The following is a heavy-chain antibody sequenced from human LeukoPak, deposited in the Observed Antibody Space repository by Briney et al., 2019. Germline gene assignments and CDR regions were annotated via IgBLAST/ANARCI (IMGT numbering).Heavy chain of an antibody. D-gene: IGHD2-2*01. V-gene: IGHV1-8*01. CDR2: MNPNSANT. CDR1: GYTFTNYD. CDR3: ARVNCSSTSCRSKFLDY. J-gene: IGHJ4*02. Sequence: ASVKVSCKAYGYTFTNYDINWVRQATGQGLEWMGWMNPNSANTGHAQKFQGRVTMTRNTSISTAYMELSSLRSEDTAVYYCARVNCSSTSCRSKFLDYWGQGTLVTVSS.